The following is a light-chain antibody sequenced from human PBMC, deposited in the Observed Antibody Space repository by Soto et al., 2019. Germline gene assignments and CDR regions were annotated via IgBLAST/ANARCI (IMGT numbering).Light chain of an antibody. CDR1: QGITSW. CDR3: QQNTTLPLT. Sequence: DIQMTQSPSSVSASVGDRVTITCRASQGITSWLAWYQQKPGKAPKLLIYRASNLQSGVPSRFSGSGSGTDFTLTISGLLPADFATYYCQQNTTLPLTFGGGTMVEIK. CDR2: RAS. V-gene: IGKV1-12*01. J-gene: IGKJ4*01.